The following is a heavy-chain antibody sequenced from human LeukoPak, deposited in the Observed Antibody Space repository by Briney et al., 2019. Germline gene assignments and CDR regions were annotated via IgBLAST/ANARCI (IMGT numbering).Heavy chain of an antibody. D-gene: IGHD5-12*01. J-gene: IGHJ4*02. CDR3: ARNYSATITLCHFDY. CDR2: IIPIFGTA. Sequence: SVKVSCKASGGTFSRYAISWVRQAPGQRLECMGGIIPIFGTANYAQKFPGRVTITADESTSTAYMELSSLRSEDTAVYYCARNYSATITLCHFDYWGQGTLVTVSS. CDR1: GGTFSRYA. V-gene: IGHV1-69*13.